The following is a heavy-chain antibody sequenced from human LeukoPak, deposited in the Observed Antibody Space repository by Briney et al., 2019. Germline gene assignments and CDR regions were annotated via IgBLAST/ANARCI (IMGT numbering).Heavy chain of an antibody. Sequence: SETLSLTCTVSGGSISSYYWSWIRQPAGKGLEWIGRIYTSGSTNYNPSLKSRVTISVDTSKNQFSLKLGSVTAADTAVYYCARCAGYCSSTSCYTDYYYMDVWGKGTTVTVSS. CDR1: GGSISSYY. CDR3: ARCAGYCSSTSCYTDYYYMDV. D-gene: IGHD2-2*02. CDR2: IYTSGST. J-gene: IGHJ6*03. V-gene: IGHV4-4*07.